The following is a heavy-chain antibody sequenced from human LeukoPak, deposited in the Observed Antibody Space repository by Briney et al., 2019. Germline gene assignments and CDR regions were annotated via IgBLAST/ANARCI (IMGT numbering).Heavy chain of an antibody. J-gene: IGHJ4*02. CDR3: TRGLYGSGSYGYGY. CDR1: GGSFSGYY. V-gene: IGHV4-34*01. D-gene: IGHD3-10*01. Sequence: SETLSLTCAVYGGSFSGYYWSWIRQPPGKGLEWIGEINHSGSTNYNPSLKSRVTISVDTSKNQFSLKLSSVTAADTAVYYCTRGLYGSGSYGYGYWGQGTLVTVS. CDR2: INHSGST.